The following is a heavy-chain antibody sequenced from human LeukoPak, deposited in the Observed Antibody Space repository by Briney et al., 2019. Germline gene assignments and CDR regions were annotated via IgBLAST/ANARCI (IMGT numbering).Heavy chain of an antibody. J-gene: IGHJ4*02. D-gene: IGHD2-15*01. CDR3: ARDPGRSGGSCYSDY. CDR1: GFTFSTYS. Sequence: GGSLRLSCAASGFTFSTYSMNWVRQAPGKGLEWVSSISSSSYIYYADSVKGRFTISRDNAKDSLYLQMNGPRAEDTAVYYCARDPGRSGGSCYSDYWGQGTLVTVSS. V-gene: IGHV3-21*01. CDR2: ISSSSYI.